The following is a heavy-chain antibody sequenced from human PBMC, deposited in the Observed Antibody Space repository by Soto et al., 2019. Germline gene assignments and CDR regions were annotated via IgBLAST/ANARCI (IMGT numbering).Heavy chain of an antibody. Sequence: SETLSLTCTVSGGSISSSSYYWGWIRQPPGKGLEWIGSIYYSGSTYYNPSLKSRVTISVDTAKNQFSLKLSSVTAEDTAVYYCARVSNYDILTGTSLFDYWGQGTLVTVSS. CDR1: GGSISSSSYY. D-gene: IGHD3-9*01. V-gene: IGHV4-39*01. J-gene: IGHJ4*02. CDR2: IYYSGST. CDR3: ARVSNYDILTGTSLFDY.